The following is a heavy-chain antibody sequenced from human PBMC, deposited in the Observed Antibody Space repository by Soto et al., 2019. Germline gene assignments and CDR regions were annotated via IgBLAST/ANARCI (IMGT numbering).Heavy chain of an antibody. J-gene: IGHJ4*02. D-gene: IGHD5-18*01. CDR1: GYTFTSYG. V-gene: IGHV1-18*01. CDR2: ISAYNGNT. Sequence: GTSVKVSCKASGYTFTSYGISWVRQAPGQGLEWMGWISAYNGNTNYAQKLQGRVTMTTDTSTSTAYMELRSLRSDDTAVYYCARDRDVDTAMVHFDYWGQGTLVTVSS. CDR3: ARDRDVDTAMVHFDY.